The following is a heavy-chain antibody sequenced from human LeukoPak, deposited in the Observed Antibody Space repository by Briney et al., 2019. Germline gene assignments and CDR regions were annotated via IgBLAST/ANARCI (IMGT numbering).Heavy chain of an antibody. CDR1: GGSISSYY. Sequence: SETLSLTCTVSGGSISSYYWSWIRQPPGKGLEWIGYIYYSGSTNYNPSLKSRVTISVDTSKNQFSLKLSSVTAADTAVYYCARAPYSSSWYWDWFDPWGQGTLVTVSS. D-gene: IGHD6-13*01. V-gene: IGHV4-59*01. CDR2: IYYSGST. CDR3: ARAPYSSSWYWDWFDP. J-gene: IGHJ5*02.